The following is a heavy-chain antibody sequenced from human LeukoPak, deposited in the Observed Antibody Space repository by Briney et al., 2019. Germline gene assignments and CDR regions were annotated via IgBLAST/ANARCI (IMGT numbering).Heavy chain of an antibody. J-gene: IGHJ6*02. CDR3: ARLQLSSYYYYYGMDV. Sequence: AGGSLRLSCAASGFTFSSYSMNWVRQAPGKGLEWVSSISSSSSYIYYADSVKGRFTISRDNAKNSLYLQMNSLRAEDTAVFYCARLQLSSYYYYYGMDVWGQGTTVTVSS. V-gene: IGHV3-21*01. D-gene: IGHD5-18*01. CDR1: GFTFSSYS. CDR2: ISSSSSYI.